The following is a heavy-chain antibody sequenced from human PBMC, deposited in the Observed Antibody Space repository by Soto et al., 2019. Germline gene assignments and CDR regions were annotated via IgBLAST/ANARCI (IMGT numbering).Heavy chain of an antibody. CDR3: ARVILLSGSIYDFAY. D-gene: IGHD5-12*01. J-gene: IGHJ4*02. CDR2: ISYDGRNQ. Sequence: PGGSLRLTCAASGPTFTRFGMHWVRQAPGKGLEWVALISYDGRNQYYADSVKGRFTIARDNSKNTLYLQMNSLRSDDTAVYYCARVILLSGSIYDFAYWGKGTLVTVS. CDR1: GPTFTRFG. V-gene: IGHV3-30*03.